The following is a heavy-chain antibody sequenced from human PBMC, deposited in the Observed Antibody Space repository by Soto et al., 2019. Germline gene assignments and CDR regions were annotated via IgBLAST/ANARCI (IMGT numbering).Heavy chain of an antibody. V-gene: IGHV3-48*01. CDR3: ARGKNQYYDFWSGLEGCAFDI. Sequence: GGSLRLSCAASGFTFSSYSMNWVRQAPGKGLEWVSYISSSSSTIYYADSVKGRFTISRDNAKNSLYLQMNSLRAEDTAVYYCARGKNQYYDFWSGLEGCAFDIWGQGTMVTVSS. D-gene: IGHD3-3*01. CDR2: ISSSSSTI. CDR1: GFTFSSYS. J-gene: IGHJ3*02.